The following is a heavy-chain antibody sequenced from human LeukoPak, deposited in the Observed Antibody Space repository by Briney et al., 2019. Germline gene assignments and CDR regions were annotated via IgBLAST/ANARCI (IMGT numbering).Heavy chain of an antibody. CDR1: GYTFTSHY. CDR3: ARDNSVEDTAWWFDP. D-gene: IGHD4-23*01. Sequence: ASVKVSCKASGYTFTSHYMHWVRQAPGQGLEWMGIINPSGGSTSYAQKFQGRVTMTRDMSTSTDYMELSSLRSEDTAVYYCARDNSVEDTAWWFDPWGQGTLVTVSS. J-gene: IGHJ5*02. CDR2: INPSGGST. V-gene: IGHV1-46*01.